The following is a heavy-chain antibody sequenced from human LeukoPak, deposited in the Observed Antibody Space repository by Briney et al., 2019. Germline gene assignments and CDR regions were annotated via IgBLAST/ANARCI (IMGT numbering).Heavy chain of an antibody. CDR1: GYSISSGYY. V-gene: IGHV4-38-2*02. CDR2: IYPSGST. J-gene: IGHJ5*02. Sequence: SETLSLTCTVSGYSISSGYYWGWIRQTPGKGLEWIGSIYPSGSTYYNPSLKSRVTISVDTSKNQFSLKLSSVTAADTAVYYCARAYSSSWYFNWFDPWGQGTLVTVSS. CDR3: ARAYSSSWYFNWFDP. D-gene: IGHD6-13*01.